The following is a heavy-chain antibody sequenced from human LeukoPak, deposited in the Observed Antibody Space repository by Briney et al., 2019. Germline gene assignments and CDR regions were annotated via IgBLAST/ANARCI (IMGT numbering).Heavy chain of an antibody. D-gene: IGHD3-10*01. CDR1: GYTFTSYY. CDR2: INPSGGST. V-gene: IGHV1-46*01. CDR3: ARDGRGFGELYNLWGTRELDY. J-gene: IGHJ4*02. Sequence: GASVKVSCKASGYTFTSYYMQWVRQAPGQGLEWMGIINPSGGSTSYAQKFQGRVTMTRDTSTSTVYMELSSLRSEDTAVYYCARDGRGFGELYNLWGTRELDYWGQGTLVTVSS.